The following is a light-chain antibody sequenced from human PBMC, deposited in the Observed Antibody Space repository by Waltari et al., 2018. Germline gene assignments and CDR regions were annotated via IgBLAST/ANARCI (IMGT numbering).Light chain of an antibody. CDR1: QSVSSSY. J-gene: IGKJ3*01. V-gene: IGKV3-20*01. CDR2: GAS. Sequence: IVLTQSPGTLSLSPGERATLSSRASQSVSSSYLAWYQQKPGQAPRLLIYGASSRATGIPGRFSGSGSGTDFTLTISRLEPEDFAVYYCQQYGSSPFTFGPGTKVDIK. CDR3: QQYGSSPFT.